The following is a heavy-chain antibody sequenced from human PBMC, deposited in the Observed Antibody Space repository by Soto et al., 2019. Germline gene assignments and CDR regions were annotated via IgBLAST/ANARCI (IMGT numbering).Heavy chain of an antibody. CDR3: ARYPPG. V-gene: IGHV3-7*04. CDR1: GFTFSGYW. Sequence: ELQLVESGGGLVQPGGSLRLSCVVSGFTFSGYWMSWVRQAPGKGLEWVANINQDGSEKYYVDSVKGRFTISRDNTKNSLFLQMNSLRAEDTAVYFCARYPPGWGQGTLVTVSS. D-gene: IGHD7-27*01. CDR2: INQDGSEK. J-gene: IGHJ4*02.